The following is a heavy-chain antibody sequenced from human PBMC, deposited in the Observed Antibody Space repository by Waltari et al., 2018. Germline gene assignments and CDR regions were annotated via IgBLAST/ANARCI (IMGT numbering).Heavy chain of an antibody. D-gene: IGHD2-21*02. Sequence: EVQLVESGGGLVQPGGSLRLACAACGFTFRGSNMNWVRQAPGKGLDWVSFISSSGNTIYYADSVKGRFTISRDNAKNSLYLQMNSLSDEDTAVYYCASPLIFRGQGTLVTVAS. V-gene: IGHV3-48*02. CDR1: GFTFRGSN. J-gene: IGHJ4*02. CDR2: ISSSGNTI. CDR3: ASPLIF.